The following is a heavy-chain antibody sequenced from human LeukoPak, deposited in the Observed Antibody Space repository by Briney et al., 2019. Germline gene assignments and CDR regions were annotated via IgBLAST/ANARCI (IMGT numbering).Heavy chain of an antibody. J-gene: IGHJ5*02. CDR1: GFTFSSYA. Sequence: PGGSLRLSCAASGFTFSSYAMSWVRQAPGKGLEWVSAISGSGGSTYYADSVKGRFTISRDNAKNSLYLQMNSLRAEDTAVYYCARDLSPLNDFWSGPNRFDPWGQGTLVTVSS. D-gene: IGHD3-3*01. CDR3: ARDLSPLNDFWSGPNRFDP. V-gene: IGHV3-23*01. CDR2: ISGSGGST.